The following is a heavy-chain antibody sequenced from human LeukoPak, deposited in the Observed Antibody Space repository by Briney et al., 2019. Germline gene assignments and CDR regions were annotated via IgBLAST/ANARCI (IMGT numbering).Heavy chain of an antibody. CDR1: GYTFTNYA. D-gene: IGHD3-22*01. CDR2: LNTRNGNT. CDR3: AAVLGAYYDSSGRNNYGMDV. J-gene: IGHJ6*02. V-gene: IGHV1-3*04. Sequence: ASVKVSCKASGYTFTNYAIHWVRQASGQRLEWMGWLNTRNGNTVYSQKFQGRVTMTEDTSTETAYMELSSLRSEDTAVYYCAAVLGAYYDSSGRNNYGMDVWGQGTSVIVSS.